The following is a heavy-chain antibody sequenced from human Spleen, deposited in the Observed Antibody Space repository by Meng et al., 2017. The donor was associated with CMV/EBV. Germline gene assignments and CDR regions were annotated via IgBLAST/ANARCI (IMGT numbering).Heavy chain of an antibody. CDR1: GFTFSSYW. D-gene: IGHD6-6*01. CDR2: IRYDGSNK. J-gene: IGHJ4*02. V-gene: IGHV3-30*02. CDR3: ARDRSNIATRAKIDY. Sequence: GGSLRLSCAASGFTFSSYWMSWVRQAPGKGLEWVAFIRYDGSNKYYTDSVKGRFTISRDNSKNTLYLQMSSLRAEDTAVYYCARDRSNIATRAKIDYWGQGTLVTVSS.